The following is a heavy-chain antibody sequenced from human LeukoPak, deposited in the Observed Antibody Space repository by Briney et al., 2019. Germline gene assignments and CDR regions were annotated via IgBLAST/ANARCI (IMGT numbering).Heavy chain of an antibody. CDR3: ARASRYCSSTSCYKGFDY. D-gene: IGHD2-2*02. J-gene: IGHJ4*02. V-gene: IGHV3-7*01. Sequence: GGSLRLSCAASGFTFTTYWMSWVRQAPGKGLEWVANIKQDGSEKYYVDSVKGRFTISRDNAKNSLYLQMNSLRAEDTAVYYCARASRYCSSTSCYKGFDYWGQGTLVTVSS. CDR1: GFTFTTYW. CDR2: IKQDGSEK.